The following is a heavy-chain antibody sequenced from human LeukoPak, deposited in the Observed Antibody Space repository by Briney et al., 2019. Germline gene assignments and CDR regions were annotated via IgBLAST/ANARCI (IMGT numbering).Heavy chain of an antibody. Sequence: SETLSLTCAVYGGSFSGYYWSWIRQPPGKGLEWIGEINHSGSTNYNPSLKSRVTISVDTSKNQFSLKLSSVTAADTAVYYCARRPSGGVDYYYYMDVWGKGTTVTISS. CDR3: ARRPSGGVDYYYYMDV. CDR1: GGSFSGYY. V-gene: IGHV4-34*01. D-gene: IGHD2-8*02. CDR2: INHSGST. J-gene: IGHJ6*03.